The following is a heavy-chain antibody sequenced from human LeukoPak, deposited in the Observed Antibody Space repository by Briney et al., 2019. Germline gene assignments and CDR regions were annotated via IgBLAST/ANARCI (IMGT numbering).Heavy chain of an antibody. CDR2: ISSSSSTI. Sequence: GGSLRLSCAASGFTFSSYSMNWVRQAPGKGLEWVSYISSSSSTIYYADSVKGRFTISRDNAKNSLYLQMNSLRAEDTAVYYCARQGGSYTIDYWGQGTLVTVSS. J-gene: IGHJ4*02. CDR3: ARQGGSYTIDY. V-gene: IGHV3-48*04. CDR1: GFTFSSYS. D-gene: IGHD1-26*01.